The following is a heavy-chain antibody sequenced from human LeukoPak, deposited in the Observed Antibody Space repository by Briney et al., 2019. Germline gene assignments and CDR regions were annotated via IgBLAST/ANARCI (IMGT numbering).Heavy chain of an antibody. V-gene: IGHV3-7*05. D-gene: IGHD3-16*02. CDR2: IKQDGSER. J-gene: IGHJ4*02. CDR3: ARDSSPGYYDYVWGTYPRY. Sequence: PGGSLRLSCAASGFTFSNYWMSWVRQAPGKGPEWVANIKQDGSERYYVDSVKGRFTISRDNAKNSLYLQMNSLRAEDTAVYYCARDSSPGYYDYVWGTYPRYWGPGTLVTVSS. CDR1: GFTFSNYW.